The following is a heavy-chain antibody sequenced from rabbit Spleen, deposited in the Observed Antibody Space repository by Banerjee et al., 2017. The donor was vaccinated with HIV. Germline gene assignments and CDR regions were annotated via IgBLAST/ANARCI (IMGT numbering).Heavy chain of an antibody. CDR1: GFSFTDKDV. J-gene: IGHJ2*01. CDR2: INSITGKT. V-gene: IGHV1S45*01. D-gene: IGHD1-1*01. CDR3: ARDLPDIIGWNFGF. Sequence: QEQLVESGGGLVQPEGSLTLTCRASGFSFTDKDVMCWVRQAPGKGLEWIGCINSITGKTVYATWAKGRFTISRASSTTVFLQMTSLTAADTATYFCARDLPDIIGWNFGFRGPGTLVTVS.